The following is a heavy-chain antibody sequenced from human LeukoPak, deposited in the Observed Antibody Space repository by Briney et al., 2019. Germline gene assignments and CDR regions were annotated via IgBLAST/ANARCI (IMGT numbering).Heavy chain of an antibody. CDR1: GFTFNIYS. V-gene: IGHV3-23*01. CDR2: ITSSGDAT. CDR3: AKDRPNYHESDGHYYRLNGDS. D-gene: IGHD3-22*01. Sequence: PGGSLRLSCVASGFTFNIYSMSWVRQAPGKGLEWVSSITSSGDATFYADSVKDHFTISRDNSRSALHLQMSRLRVEDTAVYYCAKDRPNYHESDGHYYRLNGDSWGQGTLVTVSS. J-gene: IGHJ5*01.